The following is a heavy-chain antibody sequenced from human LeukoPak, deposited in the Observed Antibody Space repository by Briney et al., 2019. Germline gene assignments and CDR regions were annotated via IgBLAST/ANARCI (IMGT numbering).Heavy chain of an antibody. V-gene: IGHV3-74*01. CDR3: ARRYSSGWLYFDY. CDR1: GFTFSSYW. Sequence: GGTLRLSCAASGFTFSSYWMHWVRQAPGKGLVWVARINSDGSSTSYADSVKGGFTISRDNANNTLYLQMISLRAEDTAVCCCARRYSSGWLYFDYWGQGTLVTVSS. J-gene: IGHJ4*02. D-gene: IGHD6-19*01. CDR2: INSDGSST.